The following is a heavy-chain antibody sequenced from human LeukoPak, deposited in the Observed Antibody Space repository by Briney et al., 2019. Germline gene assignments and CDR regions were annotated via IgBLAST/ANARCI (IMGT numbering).Heavy chain of an antibody. CDR3: VRHSGSPPYYFDY. CDR2: INSDGGTT. CDR1: GFTFSSYA. Sequence: GGSLRLSCAASGFTFSSYAMSWVRQAPGKGLEWVSRINSDGGTTTYADSVKGRFTISRDNAKNTLYLQMNSLRAEDTAVYYCVRHSGSPPYYFDYWGQGTLVTVSS. J-gene: IGHJ4*02. D-gene: IGHD1-26*01. V-gene: IGHV3-74*01.